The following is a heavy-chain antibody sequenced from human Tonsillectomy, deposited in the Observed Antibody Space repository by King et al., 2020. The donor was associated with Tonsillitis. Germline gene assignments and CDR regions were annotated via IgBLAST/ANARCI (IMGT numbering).Heavy chain of an antibody. J-gene: IGHJ3*01. V-gene: IGHV3-23*04. CDR3: AKDKVATMPRDAFDF. CDR2: ISGSGGST. Sequence: VKLVESGGGLVQPGGSLRLSCAASGFIFSNYAMSWVRQAPGKGLEWVSAISGSGGSTYSADSVKGRFTISRDNSKNTLYLQMNRLRAEDTALYYCAKDKVATMPRDAFDFWGQGTMVTVSS. CDR1: GFIFSNYA. D-gene: IGHD5-12*01.